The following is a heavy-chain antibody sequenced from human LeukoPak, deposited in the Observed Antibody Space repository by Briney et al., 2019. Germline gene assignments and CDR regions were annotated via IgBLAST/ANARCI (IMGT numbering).Heavy chain of an antibody. CDR1: GGSISSYY. CDR3: ARDGTPYYYGSSGNDAFDI. D-gene: IGHD3-22*01. Sequence: SETLSLTCTVSGGSISSYYWSWIRQPPGKGLEWIGYIYYSGSTNYNPSLKSRVTISVDTSKNQFSLKLSSVTAADTAVYYCARDGTPYYYGSSGNDAFDIWGQGTMVTVSS. V-gene: IGHV4-59*01. CDR2: IYYSGST. J-gene: IGHJ3*02.